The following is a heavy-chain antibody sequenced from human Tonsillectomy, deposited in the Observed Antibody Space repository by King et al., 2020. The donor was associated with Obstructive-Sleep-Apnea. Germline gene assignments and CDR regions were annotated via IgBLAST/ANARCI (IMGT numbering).Heavy chain of an antibody. CDR3: SRGDGSSGRPYYYYYGMDV. V-gene: IGHV1-46*01. Sequence: QLVQSGAEVKKPGASVKVSCKASGYTFTTYFMHWVRQAPGQGLEWMGIINPSGGSTTYAQKFQGRVTMTRDTSTSTVYMEMSSLRSEATAVYYCSRGDGSSGRPYYYYYGMDVWGQGTTVTVSS. D-gene: IGHD3-10*01. J-gene: IGHJ6*02. CDR2: INPSGGST. CDR1: GYTFTTYF.